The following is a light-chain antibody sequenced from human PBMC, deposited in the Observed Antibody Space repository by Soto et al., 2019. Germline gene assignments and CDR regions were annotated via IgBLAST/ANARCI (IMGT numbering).Light chain of an antibody. CDR1: SSNIGSNY. V-gene: IGLV1-47*01. CDR3: AAWDDSLSGWV. Sequence: QSVLTQPPSASGAPGQRATISCSGSSSNIGSNYVYWYQQFPGTAPKLLIYRNYERPSGVPDRFSGSKSGTSASLAISGLRSEDEADYYCAAWDDSLSGWVFGGGTKLTVL. J-gene: IGLJ3*02. CDR2: RNY.